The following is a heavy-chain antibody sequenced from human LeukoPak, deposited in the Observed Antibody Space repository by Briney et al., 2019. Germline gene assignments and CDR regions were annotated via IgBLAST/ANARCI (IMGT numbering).Heavy chain of an antibody. J-gene: IGHJ4*02. CDR3: ARAPRGSGWSHFFN. D-gene: IGHD6-19*01. V-gene: IGHV3-21*01. Sequence: GGSLRLSCAASGFTFSSYSMNWVRQAPGKGLESVSSISSSSSYISYADSVEGRYTISRDNAKNSLYLQMNSLRAEDTAVYYCARAPRGSGWSHFFNWGQGTLVTVSS. CDR1: GFTFSSYS. CDR2: ISSSSSYI.